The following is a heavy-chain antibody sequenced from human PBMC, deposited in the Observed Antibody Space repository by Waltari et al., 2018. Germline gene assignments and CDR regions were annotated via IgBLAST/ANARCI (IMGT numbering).Heavy chain of an antibody. CDR3: AAASYGSGSYYNLDNFDY. V-gene: IGHV1-58*02. CDR2: IVVGSGNT. CDR1: GFTFTSSA. J-gene: IGHJ4*02. Sequence: QMQLVQSGPEVKKPGTSVKVSCKASGFTFTSSAMQWVRQARGQRLEWIGWIVVGSGNTNYAQKFQERVTITRDMSTSTAYMELSSLRSEDTAVYYCAAASYGSGSYYNLDNFDYWGQGTLVTVSS. D-gene: IGHD3-10*01.